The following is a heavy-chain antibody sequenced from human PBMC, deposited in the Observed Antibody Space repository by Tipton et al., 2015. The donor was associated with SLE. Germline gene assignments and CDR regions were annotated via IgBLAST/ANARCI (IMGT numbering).Heavy chain of an antibody. CDR2: LYPTGRT. CDR1: GGSISSCTYY. J-gene: IGHJ2*01. Sequence: TLSLTCTVSGGSISSCTYYWSWIRQPAGKRLEWIGRLYPTGRTYYNPSLKSRVTMSVDTSKNQFSLNLTSVTAADTAVYFCARVQRLPRSFDVWGRGTLVTVSS. CDR3: ARVQRLPRSFDV. V-gene: IGHV4-61*02. D-gene: IGHD1-1*01.